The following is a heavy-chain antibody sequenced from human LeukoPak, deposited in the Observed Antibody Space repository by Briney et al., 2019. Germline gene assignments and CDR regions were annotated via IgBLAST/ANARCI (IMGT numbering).Heavy chain of an antibody. CDR2: ISSSSSYM. D-gene: IGHD4-11*01. CDR1: GFTFSSYG. V-gene: IGHV3-21*01. J-gene: IGHJ4*02. Sequence: GGSLRLSCAASGFTFSSYGMHWVRQAPGKGLEWVPSISSSSSYMYYADSVKGRFTISRDNAKNSLYLQMNSLRAEDTAVYYCARDLGYSRDYWGQGTLVTVSS. CDR3: ARDLGYSRDY.